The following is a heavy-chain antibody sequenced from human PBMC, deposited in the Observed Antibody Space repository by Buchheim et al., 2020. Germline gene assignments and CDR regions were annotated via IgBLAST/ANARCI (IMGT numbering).Heavy chain of an antibody. CDR1: GGSVSSSRYY. V-gene: IGHV4-39*01. Sequence: QLQLQESGPGLVKPSETLSLTCTVSGGSVSSSRYYWGWIRQAPGKGLEWIGNIYYNGDTYYNPSLKSRVTISIDTSRNRVSLKLNSVTAADTAIYYCASYFDFWSGSDYYYYYMDDWGKGTT. CDR2: IYYNGDT. D-gene: IGHD3-3*01. J-gene: IGHJ6*03. CDR3: ASYFDFWSGSDYYYYYMDD.